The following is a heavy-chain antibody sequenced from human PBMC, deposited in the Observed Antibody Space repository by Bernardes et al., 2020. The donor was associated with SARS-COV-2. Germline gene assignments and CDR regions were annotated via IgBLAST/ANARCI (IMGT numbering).Heavy chain of an antibody. CDR1: GFTVRVNY. V-gene: IGHV3-53*01. Sequence: GGSLRLSCAASGFTVRVNYMTWVRQASGKGLEWVSVIYSSGDTYYADSVKGRFTISRDNSNNMVYLQMNSLRAEDTAVYYCARLLLGGNWNFDLWGRGTLVTVSS. J-gene: IGHJ2*01. CDR2: IYSSGDT. CDR3: ARLLLGGNWNFDL. D-gene: IGHD2-15*01.